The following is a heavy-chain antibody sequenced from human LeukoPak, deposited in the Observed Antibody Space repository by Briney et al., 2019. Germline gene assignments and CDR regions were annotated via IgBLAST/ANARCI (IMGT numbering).Heavy chain of an antibody. Sequence: GGSLRLSCAASGFTFSSYAMSWVCQAPGKGLEWVSAISGSGGSTYYADSVKGRFTISRDNSKNTLYLQMNSLRAEDTAVYYCAKSRAVVPAAINYWGQGTLVTVSS. V-gene: IGHV3-23*01. D-gene: IGHD2-2*01. J-gene: IGHJ4*02. CDR2: ISGSGGST. CDR3: AKSRAVVPAAINY. CDR1: GFTFSSYA.